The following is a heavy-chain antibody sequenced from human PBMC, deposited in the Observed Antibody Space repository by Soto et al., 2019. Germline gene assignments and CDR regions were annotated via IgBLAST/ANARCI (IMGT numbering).Heavy chain of an antibody. J-gene: IGHJ4*02. CDR1: GFIFKNYA. CDR2: ITRDGYNK. V-gene: IGHV3-30*04. CDR3: TKSSGGSSSVGMDY. Sequence: GGSLRLSCAGSGFIFKNYALNWVRQAPGKGLEWVASITRDGYNKYYADSVKGPFTISRDNSTDTLSLQMTALTIDDSSVYYCTKSSGGSSSVGMDYWGQGTRVTVSS. D-gene: IGHD6-6*01.